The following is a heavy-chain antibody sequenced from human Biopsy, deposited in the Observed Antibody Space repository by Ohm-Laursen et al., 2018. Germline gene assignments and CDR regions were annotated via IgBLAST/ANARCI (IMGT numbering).Heavy chain of an antibody. J-gene: IGHJ4*02. CDR1: GYTFTAFS. CDR2: ISPKSGGT. V-gene: IGHV1-2*02. D-gene: IGHD6-19*01. Sequence: EASVKVSCKPSGYTFTAFSVHWLRQAPGQGLEWMGWISPKSGGTNYAQKFQGNITMTKNTSMSTAYMEMSRLRSDDTAVYYCALQSVAQMKNFDYWGQGTLVTVSS. CDR3: ALQSVAQMKNFDY.